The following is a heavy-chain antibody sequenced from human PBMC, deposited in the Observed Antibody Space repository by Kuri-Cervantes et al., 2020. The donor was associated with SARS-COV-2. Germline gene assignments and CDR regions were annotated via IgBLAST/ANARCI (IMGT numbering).Heavy chain of an antibody. J-gene: IGHJ4*02. CDR2: IRSSSSYI. CDR1: EFTFSSYS. CDR3: AKDQDSGGYFAY. D-gene: IGHD1-26*01. V-gene: IGHV3-21*04. Sequence: GGSLRLSWAASEFTFSSYSMNWVRQAPGKGLEWFSSIRSSSSYIYYADSVKGRFTISSDNAKNSLYLQMNSLRAEDTAVYYCAKDQDSGGYFAYRGQGTLVTVSS.